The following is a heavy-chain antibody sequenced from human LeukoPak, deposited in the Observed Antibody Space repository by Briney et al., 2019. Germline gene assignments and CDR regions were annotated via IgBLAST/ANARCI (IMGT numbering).Heavy chain of an antibody. D-gene: IGHD3-10*01. Sequence: PGGSLRLSCAASGFTFSSYAMHWVRQAPGKGLEWVAVISYDGSNKYYADSVKGRFTISRDSSKNTLYLQMNSLRAEDTAVYYCARNPREPDLLWSIDYWGQGTLVTVSS. CDR3: ARNPREPDLLWSIDY. V-gene: IGHV3-30*04. J-gene: IGHJ4*02. CDR2: ISYDGSNK. CDR1: GFTFSSYA.